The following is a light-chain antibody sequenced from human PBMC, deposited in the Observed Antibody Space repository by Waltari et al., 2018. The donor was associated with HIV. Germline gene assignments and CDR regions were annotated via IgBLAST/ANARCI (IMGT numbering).Light chain of an antibody. CDR3: CSYAASRSVV. J-gene: IGLJ2*01. CDR1: SSDVGNYNL. CDR2: EVT. Sequence: QSALAQPASVSDSPGQSITISCTGTSSDVGNYNLVSWYQQHPGKVPTLIIYEVTKRPSGVSNRFSVSKSGNTASLTISGLQAEDEADYYCCSYAASRSVVFGGGTKLTVL. V-gene: IGLV2-23*02.